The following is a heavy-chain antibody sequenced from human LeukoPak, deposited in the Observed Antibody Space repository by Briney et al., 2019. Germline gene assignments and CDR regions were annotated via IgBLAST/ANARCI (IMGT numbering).Heavy chain of an antibody. CDR1: GFTFSSYG. V-gene: IGHV3-30*02. Sequence: GGSLRLSCAASGFTFSSYGMHWVRQAPGKGLEWVAFIRYDGSNKYYADSVKGRFTISRDNSENTLYLQMNSLRAEDTAVYYCAKVQYSSSWYGIDYWGQGTLVTVSS. D-gene: IGHD6-13*01. CDR2: IRYDGSNK. J-gene: IGHJ4*02. CDR3: AKVQYSSSWYGIDY.